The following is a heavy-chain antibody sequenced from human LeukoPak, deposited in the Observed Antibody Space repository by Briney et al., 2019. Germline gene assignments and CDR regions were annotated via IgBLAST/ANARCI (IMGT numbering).Heavy chain of an antibody. D-gene: IGHD2-2*01. J-gene: IGHJ4*02. V-gene: IGHV4-59*08. CDR1: GGSISNYY. CDR2: IYYSGST. Sequence: SSETLSLTCTVSGGSISNYYWSWIRQPPGKGLEWIGYIYYSGSTNYNPSLNNRVTISVDTSKNQFSLKLTSVTAADTAVYYCARQYCISFTCYGILGFYFDYWGQGNLATVSS. CDR3: ARQYCISFTCYGILGFYFDY.